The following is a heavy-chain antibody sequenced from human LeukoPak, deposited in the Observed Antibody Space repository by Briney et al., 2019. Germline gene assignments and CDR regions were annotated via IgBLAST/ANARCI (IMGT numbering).Heavy chain of an antibody. CDR2: IRVSGST. Sequence: GGSLRLSCTTSGFTFSSYALSWVRQAPGKGLEWVSGIRVSGSTYYPDSVTGRFTISRDNSENTLYLQMSGLRAEDTAIYYCARGTGDTAYYFDFWGQGVLVTVSS. CDR3: ARGTGDTAYYFDF. V-gene: IGHV3-23*01. J-gene: IGHJ4*02. D-gene: IGHD7-27*01. CDR1: GFTFSSYA.